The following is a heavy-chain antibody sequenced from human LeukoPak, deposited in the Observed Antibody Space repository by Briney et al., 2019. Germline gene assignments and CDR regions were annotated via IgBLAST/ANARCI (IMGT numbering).Heavy chain of an antibody. V-gene: IGHV3-21*01. CDR3: ARRGYHDYSGFDY. J-gene: IGHJ4*02. D-gene: IGHD1-26*01. Sequence: GGSLRLSCVASGFTFSRYSMNWVRQAPGKGLEWVSFISSSSSYIYYADSVRGRFTISRDNSKNSLYLQMKSLRAEDTALYYCARRGYHDYSGFDYWGQGTLVTVSS. CDR2: ISSSSSYI. CDR1: GFTFSRYS.